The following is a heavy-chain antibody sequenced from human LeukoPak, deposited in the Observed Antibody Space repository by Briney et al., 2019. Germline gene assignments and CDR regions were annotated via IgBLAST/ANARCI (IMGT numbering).Heavy chain of an antibody. CDR2: INHSGST. V-gene: IGHV4-34*01. CDR1: GGSFSGYY. J-gene: IGHJ3*02. CDR3: ARVGSDVLRFLEWPIDAFDI. Sequence: SETLSLTCAVYGGSFSGYYWSWIRQPPGKGLEWIGEINHSGSTNYNPSLKSRVTISVDTSKNQFSLKLSSVNAADTAVYYCARVGSDVLRFLEWPIDAFDIWGQGTMVTVSS. D-gene: IGHD3-3*01.